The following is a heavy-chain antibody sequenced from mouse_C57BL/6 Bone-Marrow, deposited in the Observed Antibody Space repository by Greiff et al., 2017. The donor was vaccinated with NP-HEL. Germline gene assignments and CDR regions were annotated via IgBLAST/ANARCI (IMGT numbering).Heavy chain of an antibody. Sequence: QVQLQQPGAELVKPGASVKLSCKASGYTFTSYWMQWVKQRPGQGLEWIGEIDPSDSYTNYNQKFKGKATLTVDTHSSTAYMQLSSLTSEDSAVYYCAREGIYEGYNPYSALDYWGQGTSVTVSS. CDR2: IDPSDSYT. J-gene: IGHJ4*01. V-gene: IGHV1-50*01. CDR3: AREGIYEGYNPYSALDY. CDR1: GYTFTSYW. D-gene: IGHD2-3*01.